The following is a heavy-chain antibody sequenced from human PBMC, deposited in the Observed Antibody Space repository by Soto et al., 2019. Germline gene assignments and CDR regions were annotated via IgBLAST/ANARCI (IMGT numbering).Heavy chain of an antibody. Sequence: QLQLQESGPGLVKPSETLSLTCTVSGGSISSSSYYWGWIRQPPGKGLEWIGSIYYSGSTYYNPSLKILVTISVDPSKNQFSLKLSSVTAADTFVYYWASRRVSYGEGAEDYWGQGTLVTVSS. J-gene: IGHJ4*02. CDR3: ASRRVSYGEGAEDY. CDR2: IYYSGST. V-gene: IGHV4-39*01. CDR1: GGSISSSSYY. D-gene: IGHD4-17*01.